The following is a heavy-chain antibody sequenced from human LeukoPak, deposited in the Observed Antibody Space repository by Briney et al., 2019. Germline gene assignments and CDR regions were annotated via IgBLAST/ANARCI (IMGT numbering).Heavy chain of an antibody. CDR3: ASDKTAQLDNYYYYMDV. D-gene: IGHD6-13*01. CDR1: GFTFSSYS. CDR2: ISGGSIYI. Sequence: GGSLRLSCAASGFTFSSYSMNWVRQAPGRGLEWVSSISGGSIYIYYADSVKGRFTISRDNGKNSLYLQMNSLRAEDTAVYYCASDKTAQLDNYYYYMDVWGKGTTVTISS. V-gene: IGHV3-21*06. J-gene: IGHJ6*03.